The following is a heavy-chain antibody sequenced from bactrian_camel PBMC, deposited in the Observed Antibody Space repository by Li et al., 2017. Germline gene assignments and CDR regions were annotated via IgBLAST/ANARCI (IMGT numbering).Heavy chain of an antibody. CDR1: GYTASIRHC. J-gene: IGHJ4*01. V-gene: IGHV3S54*01. Sequence: HVQLVESGGGSVQAGGSLTLSCTASGYTASIRHCMGWFRQAPGKEREGVAAMHTRSHNTYYADSLKDRFTISYDNAKNTLYLQMNILRPEDTAVYYCAAVGIRTCGISAVRDPRWRYTGQGTQVTVS. D-gene: IGHD6*01. CDR2: MHTRSHNT.